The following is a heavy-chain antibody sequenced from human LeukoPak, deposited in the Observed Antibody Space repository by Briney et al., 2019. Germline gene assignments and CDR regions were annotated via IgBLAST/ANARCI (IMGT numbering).Heavy chain of an antibody. D-gene: IGHD3-22*01. CDR2: IIPIFGTA. CDR3: ASWGYYYDSSVGFDI. J-gene: IGHJ3*02. V-gene: IGHV1-69*05. Sequence: SVKVSCKASGGTFSSYAISWVRQAPGQGLEWMGGIIPIFGTANYAQKFQGRVTITTDDSTSTAYMELSSLRSEDTAVYYCASWGYYYDSSVGFDIWGQGTMVTVSS. CDR1: GGTFSSYA.